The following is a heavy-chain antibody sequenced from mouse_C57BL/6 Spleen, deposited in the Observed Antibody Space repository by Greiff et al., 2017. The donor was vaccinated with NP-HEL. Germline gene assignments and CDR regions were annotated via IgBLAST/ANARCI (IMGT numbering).Heavy chain of an antibody. Sequence: VQLKESGAELVRPGTSVKVSCKASGYAFTNYLIEWVKQRPGQGLEWIGVINPGSGGTNYNEKFKGKATLTADKSSSTAYMQLSSLTSEDSAVYFCARRNYDYGGYYFDYWGQGTTLTVSS. J-gene: IGHJ2*01. CDR3: ARRNYDYGGYYFDY. V-gene: IGHV1-54*01. D-gene: IGHD2-4*01. CDR2: INPGSGGT. CDR1: GYAFTNYL.